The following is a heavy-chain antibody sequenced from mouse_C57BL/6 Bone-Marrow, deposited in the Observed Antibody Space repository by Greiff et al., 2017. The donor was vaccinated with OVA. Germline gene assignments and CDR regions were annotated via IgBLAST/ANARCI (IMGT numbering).Heavy chain of an antibody. CDR3: AVRERGYDYDESY. CDR2: IYPRSGNT. V-gene: IGHV1-81*01. CDR1: GYTFTSYG. D-gene: IGHD2-4*01. J-gene: IGHJ3*01. Sequence: QVQLQQSGAELARPGASVKLSCKASGYTFTSYGISWVKQRTGQGLEWIGEIYPRSGNTYYNAKFKGKATLTADKSSSTAYMELRSLPSEDSAVDFGAVRERGYDYDESYWGQGTLVTVSA.